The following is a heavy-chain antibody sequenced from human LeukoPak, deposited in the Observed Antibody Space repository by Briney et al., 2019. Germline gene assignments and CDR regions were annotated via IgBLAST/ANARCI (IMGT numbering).Heavy chain of an antibody. V-gene: IGHV1-24*01. D-gene: IGHD6-19*01. Sequence: ASVKVSCKVSGYTLTELSMHWVQQAPGKGLEWMGGFDPEDGETIYAQKFQGRVTMTEDTSTDTAYMELSSLRSEDTAVYYCATKYSSGHYYYYYYMDVWGKGTTVTVSS. J-gene: IGHJ6*03. CDR2: FDPEDGET. CDR3: ATKYSSGHYYYYYYMDV. CDR1: GYTLTELS.